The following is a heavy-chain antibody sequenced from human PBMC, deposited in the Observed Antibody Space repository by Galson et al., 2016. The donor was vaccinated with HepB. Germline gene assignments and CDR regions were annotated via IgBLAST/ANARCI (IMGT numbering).Heavy chain of an antibody. Sequence: SVKVSCKASGGTFSRLLISWVRQAPGQALEWMGGFDPEDGATIYAQKFQGRVTMTEDTSTDTAYMELSSLRSEDTAVYYCVLLEDMIRGRTPGKYYYLYAMDVWGQGNLVTVSS. V-gene: IGHV1-24*01. CDR2: FDPEDGAT. J-gene: IGHJ6*02. CDR3: VLLEDMIRGRTPGKYYYLYAMDV. CDR1: GGTFSRLL. D-gene: IGHD3/OR15-3a*01.